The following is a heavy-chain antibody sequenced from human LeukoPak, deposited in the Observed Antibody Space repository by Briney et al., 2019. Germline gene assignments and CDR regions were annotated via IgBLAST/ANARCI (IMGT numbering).Heavy chain of an antibody. Sequence: GGSLRLSCAASGFTFSTYTMYWVRQAPGKGLEWVAVISHDGNDKYYADSVKGRFTISRDNSKNTLFLQMNSLSDDDTAVYSCARITSSYYFDYWGQGTLVTVSS. J-gene: IGHJ4*02. CDR3: ARITSSYYFDY. V-gene: IGHV3-30*04. CDR1: GFTFSTYT. CDR2: ISHDGNDK. D-gene: IGHD1-20*01.